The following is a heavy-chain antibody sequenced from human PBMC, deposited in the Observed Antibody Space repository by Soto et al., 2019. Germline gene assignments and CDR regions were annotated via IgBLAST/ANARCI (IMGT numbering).Heavy chain of an antibody. V-gene: IGHV1-2*02. Sequence: QVHLVQSGAEVKKPGASVKVSCKASGYSFTDYYMHWVRQAPGQGLEWMGWINTKTGGTNYAQRVQGRVTMTGDTSSTTAYMELSRLRSDDTAVYYCARVGPTGWFDPWGQGTVVTVSS. CDR1: GYSFTDYY. J-gene: IGHJ5*02. CDR3: ARVGPTGWFDP. CDR2: INTKTGGT.